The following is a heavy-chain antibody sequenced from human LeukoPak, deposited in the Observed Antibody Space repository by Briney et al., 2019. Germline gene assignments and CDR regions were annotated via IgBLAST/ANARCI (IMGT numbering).Heavy chain of an antibody. CDR2: IYTSGST. V-gene: IGHV4-4*07. J-gene: IGHJ3*02. CDR1: GGSISSYY. Sequence: SETLSLTCTVSGGSISSYYWSWIRQPAGKGLEWIGRIYTSGSTNYNPSLESRVTMSVDTSKNQFSLKLSSVTAADTAVYYCARADTYYYDSSGYYYAFDIWGQGTMVTVSS. CDR3: ARADTYYYDSSGYYYAFDI. D-gene: IGHD3-22*01.